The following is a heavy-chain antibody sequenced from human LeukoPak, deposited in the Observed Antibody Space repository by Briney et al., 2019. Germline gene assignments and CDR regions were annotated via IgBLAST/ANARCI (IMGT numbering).Heavy chain of an antibody. D-gene: IGHD4-17*01. V-gene: IGHV3-23*01. CDR2: ISGSGGST. CDR3: ATTTVTTPVFDY. Sequence: GGTLRLSCAASGFTFSSYGMSWVRQAPGKGLEWVSAISGSGGSTYYADSVKGRFTISRDNSKNTLYLQMSSLRAEDTAVYYCATTTVTTPVFDYWGQGTLVTVSS. J-gene: IGHJ4*02. CDR1: GFTFSSYG.